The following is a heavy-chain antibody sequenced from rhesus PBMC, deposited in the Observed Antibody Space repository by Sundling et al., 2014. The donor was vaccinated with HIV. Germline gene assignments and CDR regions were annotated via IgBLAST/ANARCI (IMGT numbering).Heavy chain of an antibody. J-gene: IGHJ4*01. CDR1: GFSIRTTGTG. CDR3: VRRGSGWDY. D-gene: IGHD6-31*01. CDR2: IYWDADT. Sequence: QVTLRESGPALVKSTQTLTLTCTFSGFSIRTTGTGVGWIRQPPGKALEWLACIYWDADTFSATSLKNTLTISKATSENQVVLTMTNMDPVDTATYYCVRRGSGWDYWGQGVLVTVSS. V-gene: IGHV2-161*01.